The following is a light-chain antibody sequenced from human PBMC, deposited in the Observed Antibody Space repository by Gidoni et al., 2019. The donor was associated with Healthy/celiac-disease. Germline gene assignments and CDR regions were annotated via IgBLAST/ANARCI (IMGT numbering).Light chain of an antibody. Sequence: SYELTQPLSVSVALGQTARITCGGNNIGSKNVHWYQQKPGPAPVLVIYRDSNRPAGIPARFSGSNSGNTATLTISRAQAGDEADYYCQVWDSSTVVFGGGTKLTVL. CDR2: RDS. V-gene: IGLV3-9*01. CDR1: NIGSKN. CDR3: QVWDSSTVV. J-gene: IGLJ2*01.